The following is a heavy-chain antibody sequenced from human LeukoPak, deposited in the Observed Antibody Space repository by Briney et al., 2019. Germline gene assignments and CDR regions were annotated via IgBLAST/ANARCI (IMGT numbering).Heavy chain of an antibody. CDR1: GGSISSYY. CDR3: ARGDCISSSCNSFYGMDV. V-gene: IGHV4-4*07. Sequence: PSETLSLTCTVSGGSISSYYWSWIRQPAGKGLEWIGRIYTSGSPNYNPSLKSRVTMSLDTSKNQFSLKLSSVTAADTAVYYCARGDCISSSCNSFYGMDVWGQGTTVTVSS. J-gene: IGHJ6*02. CDR2: IYTSGSP. D-gene: IGHD2-2*01.